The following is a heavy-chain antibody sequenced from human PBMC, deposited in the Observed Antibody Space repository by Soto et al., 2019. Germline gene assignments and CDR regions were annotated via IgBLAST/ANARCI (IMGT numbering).Heavy chain of an antibody. V-gene: IGHV3-30-3*01. CDR3: ARSRNGAVPDSINF. CDR1: GFTFSRYA. D-gene: IGHD2-8*01. Sequence: QVHLVESGGGVVQPGGSLRLSCAASGFTFSRYAMHWVRQAPGEGLEWVAVISRDGSSKYYGDSVKGRFTVSRDNSNNALYLSVTSLRPDDTAVFYCARSRNGAVPDSINFWGQGTLVTVSS. J-gene: IGHJ4*02. CDR2: ISRDGSSK.